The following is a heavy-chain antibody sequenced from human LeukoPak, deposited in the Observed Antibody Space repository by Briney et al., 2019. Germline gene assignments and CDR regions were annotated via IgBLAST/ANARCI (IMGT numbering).Heavy chain of an antibody. Sequence: SQTLSLTCAISGDSVSSNSAAWNWIRQSPSRGLGWLGRTYYRSKWYNDYAVSVKSRITINPDTSKNQFSLQLNSVTPEDTAVYYCARVYYYDSSGYPGFPDYWGQGTLVTVSS. CDR3: ARVYYYDSSGYPGFPDY. V-gene: IGHV6-1*01. D-gene: IGHD3-22*01. CDR2: TYYRSKWYN. CDR1: GDSVSSNSAA. J-gene: IGHJ4*02.